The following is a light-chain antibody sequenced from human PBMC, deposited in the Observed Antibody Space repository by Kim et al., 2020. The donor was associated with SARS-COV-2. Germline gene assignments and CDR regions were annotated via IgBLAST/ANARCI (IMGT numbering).Light chain of an antibody. Sequence: EVVMTQSPATLSVSPGERATLSCRASQSVSSNLAWYQQKPGQAPRLLIYRASTRATGIPARFSGSGSGTEFTLTISSLQSEDFALYYCQRYTNWPPEYTFGQGTKLEI. J-gene: IGKJ2*01. CDR2: RAS. V-gene: IGKV3-15*01. CDR3: QRYTNWPPEYT. CDR1: QSVSSN.